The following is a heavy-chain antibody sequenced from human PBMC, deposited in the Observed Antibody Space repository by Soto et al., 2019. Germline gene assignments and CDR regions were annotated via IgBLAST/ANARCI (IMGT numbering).Heavy chain of an antibody. CDR1: GYTFTSYG. J-gene: IGHJ6*03. Sequence: ASVKVSCKASGYTFTSYGISWVRQAPGQGLEWMGWINPNSGGTNYAQKFQGWVTMTRDTSISTAYMELSRLRSDDTAVYYCARGKGDDILTGYSPRDYYYYMDVWGKGTTVTVSS. V-gene: IGHV1-2*04. D-gene: IGHD3-9*01. CDR2: INPNSGGT. CDR3: ARGKGDDILTGYSPRDYYYYMDV.